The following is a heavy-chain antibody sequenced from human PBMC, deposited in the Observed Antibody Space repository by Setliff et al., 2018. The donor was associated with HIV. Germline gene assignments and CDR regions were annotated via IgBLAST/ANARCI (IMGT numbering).Heavy chain of an antibody. V-gene: IGHV4-4*09. CDR1: GGSISSYY. Sequence: TLSLTCTVSGGSISSYYWSWIRQPPGKGLEWIGYINTSGTTNYNPSLKSRVTISVDTSKNQFSLKLSSVTAADTAVYFCARQTYYYDNSGHNWFDPWGQGTRVTVSS. CDR3: ARQTYYYDNSGHNWFDP. D-gene: IGHD3-22*01. CDR2: INTSGTT. J-gene: IGHJ5*02.